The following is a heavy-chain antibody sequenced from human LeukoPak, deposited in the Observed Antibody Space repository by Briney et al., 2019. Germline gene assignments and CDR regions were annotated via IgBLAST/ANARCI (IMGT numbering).Heavy chain of an antibody. V-gene: IGHV1-18*01. CDR3: ARGWLPDYYYYMDV. CDR1: GYTFTSYG. CDR2: ISAYNGNT. J-gene: IGHJ6*03. D-gene: IGHD3-22*01. Sequence: ASVKVSCKASGYTFTSYGISWVRQAPGQGLEWMGWISAYNGNTNYAQNLQGRVTMTTDTSTSTAYMELRSLRSDDTAAYYCARGWLPDYYYYMDVWGKGTTVTVSS.